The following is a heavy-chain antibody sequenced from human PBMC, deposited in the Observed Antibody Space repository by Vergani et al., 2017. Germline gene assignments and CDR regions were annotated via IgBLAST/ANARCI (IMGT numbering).Heavy chain of an antibody. Sequence: QVQLVQSGAEVKKPGASVKVSCKASGYTFTSYYMHWVRQAPGQGLEWMGIINPSGGSTSYAQKFQGRVTMTRDTSTSTVYMELSSLRSEDTAEYYCARDLGGYDSSGYYLVYWGQGTLVTVSS. J-gene: IGHJ4*02. CDR3: ARDLGGYDSSGYYLVY. V-gene: IGHV1-46*01. CDR2: INPSGGST. D-gene: IGHD3-22*01. CDR1: GYTFTSYY.